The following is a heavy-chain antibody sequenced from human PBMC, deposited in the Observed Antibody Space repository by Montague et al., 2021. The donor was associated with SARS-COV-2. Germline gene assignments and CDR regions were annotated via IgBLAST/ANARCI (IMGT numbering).Heavy chain of an antibody. V-gene: IGHV4-34*01. J-gene: IGHJ5*02. CDR2: ISPTGST. D-gene: IGHD3-16*01. CDR1: GGSFSRYF. Sequence: SETLSFTCDVYGGSFSRYFWSWIRQHPGRGPELIGHISPTGSTRYNPSLDSRVTISLDTSKSRLSLELTSVTVADTSIYFCARVNKGYYQYSGGLEWFDPWGQGTLVTVSS. CDR3: ARVNKGYYQYSGGLEWFDP.